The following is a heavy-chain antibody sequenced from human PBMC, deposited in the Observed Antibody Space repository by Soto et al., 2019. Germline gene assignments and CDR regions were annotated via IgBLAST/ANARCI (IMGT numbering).Heavy chain of an antibody. CDR2: ISGYNGNT. Sequence: QVQLVQSGAEVKKPGASVKVSCKASGYTFTSYSISWVRQAPGQGLEWMGWISGYNGNTNYAQKLQGRVTMTTDTSTSTADMELRSLRSDDTAVYFCARVGRQYYDAGFPVYWGQGTLVTVSS. CDR3: ARVGRQYYDAGFPVY. D-gene: IGHD3-3*01. J-gene: IGHJ4*02. CDR1: GYTFTSYS. V-gene: IGHV1-18*04.